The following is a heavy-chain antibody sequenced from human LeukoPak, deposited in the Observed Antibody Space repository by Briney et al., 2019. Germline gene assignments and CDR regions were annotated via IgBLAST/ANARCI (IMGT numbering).Heavy chain of an antibody. Sequence: GGSLRLSCAASGFTFSSYSMNWVRQAPGKGLEWVSSISSSSSYIYYADSVKGRFTISRDNAKNSLYLQMNSLRAEDTAVYYCARFIWSGYYMDYWGQGTLVTVSS. V-gene: IGHV3-21*01. CDR3: ARFIWSGYYMDY. D-gene: IGHD3-3*01. CDR1: GFTFSSYS. J-gene: IGHJ4*02. CDR2: ISSSSSYI.